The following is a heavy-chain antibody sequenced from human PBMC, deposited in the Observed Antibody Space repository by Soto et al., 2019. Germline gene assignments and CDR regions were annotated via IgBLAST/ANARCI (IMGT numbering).Heavy chain of an antibody. Sequence: ASVKVSCKASGGTFSSYAISWVRQAPGQGLEWMGGIIPIFGTANYAQKFQGRVTITADESTSTAYMELSSLRSEDTAVYYCARENVVVVAATPPWFDPWGQGTLVTVSS. D-gene: IGHD2-15*01. J-gene: IGHJ5*02. CDR3: ARENVVVVAATPPWFDP. CDR1: GGTFSSYA. CDR2: IIPIFGTA. V-gene: IGHV1-69*13.